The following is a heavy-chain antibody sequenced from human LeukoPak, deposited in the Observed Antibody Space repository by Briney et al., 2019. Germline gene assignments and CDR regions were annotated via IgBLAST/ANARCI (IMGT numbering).Heavy chain of an antibody. V-gene: IGHV1-69*05. J-gene: IGHJ4*02. CDR1: GGTFSSYA. D-gene: IGHD1-26*01. CDR3: ARVFARGGEISGSYYYY. Sequence: SVKVSCKASGGTFSSYAVNWVRQAPGQGLEWMGGIIPLFGTANYAQKFQGRVTITTDESTSTAYMELSSLRSEDTAIYYCARVFARGGEISGSYYYYWGQGTLVTVSS. CDR2: IIPLFGTA.